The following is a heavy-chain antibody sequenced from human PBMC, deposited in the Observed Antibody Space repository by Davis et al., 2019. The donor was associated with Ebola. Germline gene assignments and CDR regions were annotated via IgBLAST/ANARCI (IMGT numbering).Heavy chain of an antibody. V-gene: IGHV3-23*01. CDR1: GFTFNIYA. CDR3: AKVTV. CDR2: LSGSGGGT. D-gene: IGHD4-11*01. Sequence: GESLKISCAASGFTFNIYAMSWVRQAPGKGLEWVSSLSGSGGGTFYADSVKGRFTISRDNSKNTLYLQMNSLRAEDTAVYYCAKVTVWGQGTLVTVSS. J-gene: IGHJ4*02.